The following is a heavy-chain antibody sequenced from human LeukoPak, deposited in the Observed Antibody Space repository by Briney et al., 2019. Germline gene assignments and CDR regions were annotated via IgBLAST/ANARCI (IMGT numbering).Heavy chain of an antibody. J-gene: IGHJ4*02. D-gene: IGHD5-12*01. CDR1: GYTFTSYY. CDR2: INPSGGSA. V-gene: IGHV1-46*01. CDR3: AREGSGYTVSY. Sequence: ASVKVSCKASGYTFTSYYMHWVRQAPGQGLERMGIINPSGGSASYAQKFQGRVTMTRDTSTSTVYMELSSLRSEDTAVYYCAREGSGYTVSYWGQGTLVTVSS.